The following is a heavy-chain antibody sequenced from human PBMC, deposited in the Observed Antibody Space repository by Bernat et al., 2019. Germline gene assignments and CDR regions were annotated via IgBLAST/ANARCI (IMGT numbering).Heavy chain of an antibody. Sequence: QLQLQESGSGLVKPSQTLSLTCAVSGGSISSGGYSWSWIRQPPGKGLEWIGYIYHSGSTYYNPCLKSRVTISVDRSKNQFSLKLSSVTAADTAVYYCARAYYGDYGDAFDIWGQGTMVTVSS. CDR3: ARAYYGDYGDAFDI. CDR2: IYHSGST. V-gene: IGHV4-30-2*01. CDR1: GGSISSGGYS. J-gene: IGHJ3*02. D-gene: IGHD4-17*01.